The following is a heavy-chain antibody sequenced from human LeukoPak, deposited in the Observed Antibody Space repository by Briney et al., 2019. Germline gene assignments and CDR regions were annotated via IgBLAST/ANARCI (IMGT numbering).Heavy chain of an antibody. Sequence: SGTLSLTCAVSGGSISSSNWWSWVRQPPGKGLEWIGEIYHSGSTNYNPSLKSRVTISVDKSNNQFSLKLSSVTAADTAVYYCAKSSIAVAGGLDYWGQGTLVTVSS. CDR2: IYHSGST. D-gene: IGHD6-19*01. CDR3: AKSSIAVAGGLDY. V-gene: IGHV4-4*02. CDR1: GGSISSSNW. J-gene: IGHJ4*02.